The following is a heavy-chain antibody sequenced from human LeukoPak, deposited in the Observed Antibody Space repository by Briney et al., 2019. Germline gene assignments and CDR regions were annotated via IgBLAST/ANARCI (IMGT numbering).Heavy chain of an antibody. Sequence: GGSLKLSCAASGFTFSGSAIHCVRQSSGEGLEWVGQIDKKDKGYATATAYAASVKGRFTISRDDSINTAYLQMKSLKTEDTALYYCTRDSGTYNWFDPWGQGTLVTVSS. CDR2: IDKKDKGYATAT. CDR1: GFTFSGSA. D-gene: IGHD1-26*01. J-gene: IGHJ5*02. V-gene: IGHV3-73*01. CDR3: TRDSGTYNWFDP.